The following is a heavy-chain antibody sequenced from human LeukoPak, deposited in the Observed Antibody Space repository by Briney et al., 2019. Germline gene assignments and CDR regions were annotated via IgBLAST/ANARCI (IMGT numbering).Heavy chain of an antibody. CDR3: ARERRDFWSGYYSNNWFDP. CDR1: GGSFSGYY. D-gene: IGHD3-3*01. CDR2: INHSGSI. J-gene: IGHJ5*02. Sequence: SETVSLTCAVSGGSFSGYYWTWIRQPPGKGLEWIGEINHSGSINYNPSLKSRVTISIDPSKTQLSLKLSCVTAEDTAVYYCARERRDFWSGYYSNNWFDPWGQGTLVTVSS. V-gene: IGHV4-34*01.